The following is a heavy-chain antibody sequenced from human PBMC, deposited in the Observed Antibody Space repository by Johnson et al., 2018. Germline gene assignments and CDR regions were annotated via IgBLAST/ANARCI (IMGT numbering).Heavy chain of an antibody. D-gene: IGHD6-19*01. CDR3: ARIVSGWSCFYI. CDR2: MSPNTGDT. J-gene: IGHJ3*02. V-gene: IGHV1-8*01. Sequence: VQLVESGAEVKEPGASVRVSCKASGYSFISYDINWVRQATGQGLEWMGWMSPNTGDTGYAQKFQDRVTMTRDSSTNTVYMELSSLRPEDTAVYYCARIVSGWSCFYIGGQGTMVTVSS. CDR1: GYSFISYD.